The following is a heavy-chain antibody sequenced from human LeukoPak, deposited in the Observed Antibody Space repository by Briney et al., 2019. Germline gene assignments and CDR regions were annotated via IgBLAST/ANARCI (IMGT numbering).Heavy chain of an antibody. CDR1: GGTFSSYA. J-gene: IGHJ6*03. D-gene: IGHD2-2*01. V-gene: IGHV1-69*13. CDR3: AEGPGTSSNNYYYYYMDV. Sequence: VKVSCKASGGTFSSYAISWVRQAPGQGLEWMGGIIPIFGTANYAQKFQGRVTITADESTTTAYMELSSLRSDDTAVYYCAEGPGTSSNNYYYYYMDVWGQGTTVTISS. CDR2: IIPIFGTA.